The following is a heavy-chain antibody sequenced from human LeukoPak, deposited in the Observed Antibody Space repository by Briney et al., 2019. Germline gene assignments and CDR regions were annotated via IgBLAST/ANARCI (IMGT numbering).Heavy chain of an antibody. Sequence: SETLSLTCTVSDGSISTYYWSWIRQPAGKGLEWIGRIYTTGSTNYNPSLKSRVTMSVDTSKNQFSLKLSSVTAADTAVYYCARGGLPRENWFDPWGQGTLVTVSS. J-gene: IGHJ5*02. CDR1: DGSISTYY. CDR2: IYTTGST. D-gene: IGHD1-26*01. CDR3: ARGGLPRENWFDP. V-gene: IGHV4-4*07.